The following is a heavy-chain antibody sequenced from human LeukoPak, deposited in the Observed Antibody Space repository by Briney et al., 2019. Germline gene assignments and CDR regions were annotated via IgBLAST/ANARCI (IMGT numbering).Heavy chain of an antibody. CDR2: ISGSGGST. V-gene: IGHV3-23*01. Sequence: GGSLTLSCAASGFTFNSYAMSWFRQAPWKELEWVSSISGSGGSTYYTDSVKGRFTISRDNSKNTLYLQMNSLRAEDTAVYYCVKDQDSGAYSRFDYWGQGTLVTVSS. CDR1: GFTFNSYA. D-gene: IGHD3-22*01. CDR3: VKDQDSGAYSRFDY. J-gene: IGHJ4*02.